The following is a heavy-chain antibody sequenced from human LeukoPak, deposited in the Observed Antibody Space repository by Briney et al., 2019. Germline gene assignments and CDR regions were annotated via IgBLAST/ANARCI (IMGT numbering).Heavy chain of an antibody. D-gene: IGHD3-22*01. Sequence: SETLSLTCTVSSGSISTSNYYWGWVRQPPGKALEWIGNIFYSGSTYYSPSLKSRVTISLDTSRNQFSLKLNSVTAADTAVYYCAKSNGYGLIDIWGKGTMVAVSS. CDR2: IFYSGST. CDR1: SGSISTSNYY. J-gene: IGHJ3*02. V-gene: IGHV4-39*07. CDR3: AKSNGYGLIDI.